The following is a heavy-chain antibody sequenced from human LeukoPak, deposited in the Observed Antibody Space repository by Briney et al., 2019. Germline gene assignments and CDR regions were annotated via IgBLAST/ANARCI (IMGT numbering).Heavy chain of an antibody. CDR3: AKDGVGGHCSSPSCRPAFDI. CDR1: GFTFSSYS. J-gene: IGHJ3*02. D-gene: IGHD2-2*01. V-gene: IGHV3-21*01. Sequence: PGRSLRLSCAAAGFTFSSYSMSSVRLEPGNGLGWVSSITSSSTYIYYADSMKGQFTISRDNAKNSLYLQMNNLRAEPTAVYYCAKDGVGGHCSSPSCRPAFDIWGQGTMVTVSS. CDR2: ITSSSTYI.